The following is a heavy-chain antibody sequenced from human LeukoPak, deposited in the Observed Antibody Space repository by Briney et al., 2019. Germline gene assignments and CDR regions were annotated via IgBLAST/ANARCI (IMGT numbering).Heavy chain of an antibody. CDR1: GGSISSSNW. CDR3: AREIGAALEDAFDI. D-gene: IGHD1-1*01. CDR2: IYHSGST. V-gene: IGHV4-4*02. Sequence: SETLSLTCAVSGGSISSSNWWSWVRQPPGKGLEWIGEIYHSGSTNYNPSLKSRVTISVDKSKNQFSLKLSSVTAADTAVYYCAREIGAALEDAFDIRGQGTMVTVSS. J-gene: IGHJ3*02.